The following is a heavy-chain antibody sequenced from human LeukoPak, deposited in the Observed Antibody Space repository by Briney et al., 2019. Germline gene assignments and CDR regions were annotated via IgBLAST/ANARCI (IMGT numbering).Heavy chain of an antibody. D-gene: IGHD3-10*01. J-gene: IGHJ4*02. CDR3: AKDWVVRGVISY. Sequence: GGSLRLPCAASGFTFRSYAMSWVRQAPGKGLEWVSAISGSGGSTYYAESVKGRFTISRDNSKNTLYLQMNSLRAEDTAVYYCAKDWVVRGVISYWGQGTLVTVSS. CDR2: ISGSGGST. CDR1: GFTFRSYA. V-gene: IGHV3-23*01.